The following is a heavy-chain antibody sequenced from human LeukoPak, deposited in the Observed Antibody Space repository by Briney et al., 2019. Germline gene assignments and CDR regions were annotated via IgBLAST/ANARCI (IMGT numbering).Heavy chain of an antibody. J-gene: IGHJ4*02. CDR1: GFTFNNYV. V-gene: IGHV3-23*01. CDR2: ISGSGVST. D-gene: IGHD3-10*01. Sequence: GGSLRLSCAASGFTFNNYVMSWVRQAPGKGLEWVSIISGSGVSTYYADSVKGRFTISRDNSKNTLYVQMNSLRAEDTAIYYCARGSTVRGTILNYWGQGTLVTVSS. CDR3: ARGSTVRGTILNY.